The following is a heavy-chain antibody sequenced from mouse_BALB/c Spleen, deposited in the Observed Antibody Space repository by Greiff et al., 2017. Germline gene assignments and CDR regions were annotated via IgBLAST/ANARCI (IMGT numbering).Heavy chain of an antibody. CDR2: IDPANGNT. CDR1: GFNIKDTY. CDR3: ANDYDGYYAMDY. V-gene: IGHV14-3*02. J-gene: IGHJ4*01. Sequence: EVQLQESGAELVKPGASVKLSCTASGFNIKDTYMHWVKQRPEQGLEWIGRIDPANGNTKYDPKFQGKATITADTSSNTAYLQLSSLTSEDTAVYYCANDYDGYYAMDYWGQGTSVTVSS. D-gene: IGHD2-4*01.